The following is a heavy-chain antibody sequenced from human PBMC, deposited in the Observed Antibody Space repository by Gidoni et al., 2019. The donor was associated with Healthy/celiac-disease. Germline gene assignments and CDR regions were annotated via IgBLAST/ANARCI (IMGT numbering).Heavy chain of an antibody. V-gene: IGHV3-21*01. D-gene: IGHD2-21*02. CDR2: ISSSSSYI. Sequence: EVQLVESGGGLVKPGGSLRLSCAASGFTFSSYSMNWVRQAPGQGLEWVSSISSSSSYIYYADSVKGRFTISRDNAKNSLYLQMNSRRAEDTAVYYCARDAYCGGDCYSFNYFDYWGQGTLVTVSS. CDR3: ARDAYCGGDCYSFNYFDY. CDR1: GFTFSSYS. J-gene: IGHJ4*02.